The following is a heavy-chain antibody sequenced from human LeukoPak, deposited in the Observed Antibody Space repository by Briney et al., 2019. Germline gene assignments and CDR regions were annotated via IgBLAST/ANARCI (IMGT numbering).Heavy chain of an antibody. CDR1: GFTFSNAW. CDR2: IKSKTDGGTT. Sequence: SGGSLRLSCAASGFTFSNAWMSWVRQAPGKGLEWVGRIKSKTDGGTTDYAAPVKGRFTISRDDSKNTLYLQMNSLKTEDTAVYYCTTTLGYSGYEAFDYWGQGTLVTVSS. D-gene: IGHD5-12*01. CDR3: TTTLGYSGYEAFDY. V-gene: IGHV3-15*01. J-gene: IGHJ4*02.